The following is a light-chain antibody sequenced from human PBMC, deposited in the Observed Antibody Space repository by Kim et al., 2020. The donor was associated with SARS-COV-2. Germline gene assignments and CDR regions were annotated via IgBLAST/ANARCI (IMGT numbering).Light chain of an antibody. Sequence: SPVETFTRSCRASQSVSINLAWYQQKPGQAPRLLIYGASTRATGIPARFSGSGSGTEFTLTISSLQSEDFAIYFCQQYNIWPTITFGQGTRLEIK. V-gene: IGKV3-15*01. CDR3: QQYNIWPTIT. J-gene: IGKJ5*01. CDR2: GAS. CDR1: QSVSIN.